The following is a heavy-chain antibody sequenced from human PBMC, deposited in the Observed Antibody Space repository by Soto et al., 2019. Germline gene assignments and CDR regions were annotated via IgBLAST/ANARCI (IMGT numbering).Heavy chain of an antibody. Sequence: SETLSLTCAVYGGSFSGYYWSWIRQPQGKGLEWIGDINHSGSTNYNPSLKSRVTISVDTSKNQFSLKLSSVTAADTAVYYCASSNDYYYGSGSYYYWFDPWGQGTLVTVSS. V-gene: IGHV4-34*01. CDR3: ASSNDYYYGSGSYYYWFDP. CDR2: INHSGST. D-gene: IGHD3-10*01. J-gene: IGHJ5*02. CDR1: GGSFSGYY.